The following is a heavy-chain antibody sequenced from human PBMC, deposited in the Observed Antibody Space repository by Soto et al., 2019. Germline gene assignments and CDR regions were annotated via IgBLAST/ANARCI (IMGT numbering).Heavy chain of an antibody. D-gene: IGHD4-4*01. V-gene: IGHV3-23*01. J-gene: IGHJ4*02. CDR2: ISVSGDTT. Sequence: PGGSLSLSCAASGFTFSSFAMNWVRQAPGKGLEWVSTISVSGDTTTYADSVKGRFTISRDNSMGTLYLQMNSLRAEDTALYFCAKDGVGWVTTVSYFDSWGQGTRVTVSS. CDR1: GFTFSSFA. CDR3: AKDGVGWVTTVSYFDS.